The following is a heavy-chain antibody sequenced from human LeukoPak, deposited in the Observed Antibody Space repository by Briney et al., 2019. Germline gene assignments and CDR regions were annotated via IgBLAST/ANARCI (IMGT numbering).Heavy chain of an antibody. D-gene: IGHD2-2*02. V-gene: IGHV3-48*01. Sequence: GGSLRLSCAASGFTFSSYSMNWVRQAPGKGLEWVSYISSSSSTIYYADSVKGRFTISRDNAKNSLYLQMNSLRAEDTAVYYCARDAPPYCSSTSCYNDYWGQGTLVTVSS. CDR1: GFTFSSYS. CDR3: ARDAPPYCSSTSCYNDY. J-gene: IGHJ4*02. CDR2: ISSSSSTI.